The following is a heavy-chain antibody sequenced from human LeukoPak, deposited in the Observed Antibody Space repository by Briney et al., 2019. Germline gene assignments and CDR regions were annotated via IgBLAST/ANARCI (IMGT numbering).Heavy chain of an antibody. J-gene: IGHJ4*02. Sequence: GGSLRLSCAASGFTVSSNYMSWVRQAPGKGLEWVSTISGSGGSTYHADSVKGRFTISRDNSKNTLYLQMNSLRAEDTAVYYCAKVSYHYYGSGSYVLDYWGQGTLVTVSS. V-gene: IGHV3-23*01. CDR2: ISGSGGST. CDR3: AKVSYHYYGSGSYVLDY. D-gene: IGHD3-10*01. CDR1: GFTVSSNY.